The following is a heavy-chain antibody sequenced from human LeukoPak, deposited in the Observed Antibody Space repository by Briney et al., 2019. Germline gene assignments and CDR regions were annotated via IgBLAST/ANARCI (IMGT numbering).Heavy chain of an antibody. J-gene: IGHJ4*02. CDR1: GFTFSSYS. V-gene: IGHV3-21*01. CDR2: ISSSSTYT. D-gene: IGHD5-18*01. CDR3: VRARYGPYDS. Sequence: GGSLRLSRVASGFTFSSYSMNWVRQAPGKGLQWVSSISSSSTYTNYADAVKGRFTISRDNAKNSVHLQMHSLRVEDTGIYYCVRARYGPYDSWGQGTLVTVSS.